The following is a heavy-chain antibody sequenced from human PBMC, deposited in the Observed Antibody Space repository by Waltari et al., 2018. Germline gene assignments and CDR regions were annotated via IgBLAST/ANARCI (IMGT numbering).Heavy chain of an antibody. V-gene: IGHV4-59*01. CDR2: IYHTGSA. CDR3: ARDQGWTVGRPSRFDS. D-gene: IGHD1-26*01. J-gene: IGHJ5*01. CDR1: GAAISTDY. Sequence: QVQLQESGPGLVKPSDPLSLPCTVPGAAISTDYLTWSRQPPGKGLAWIGYIYHTGSANYKPSLQSRLSMSVDTSKKQFSLMMRSVTAADTAVYYCARDQGWTVGRPSRFDSWGQGILVTVSS.